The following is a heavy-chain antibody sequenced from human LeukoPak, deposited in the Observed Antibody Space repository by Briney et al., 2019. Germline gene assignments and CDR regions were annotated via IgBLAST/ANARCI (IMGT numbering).Heavy chain of an antibody. CDR3: ARDHTAVAGTDYYFDY. V-gene: IGHV3-30*03. D-gene: IGHD6-19*01. Sequence: GGSLRPSCAASGFTFSSYGMHWVRQAPGKGLEWVAVISYDGSNKYYADSVKGRFTISRDNSKNTLYLQMNSLRAEDTAVYYCARDHTAVAGTDYYFDYWGQGTLVTVSS. CDR1: GFTFSSYG. CDR2: ISYDGSNK. J-gene: IGHJ4*02.